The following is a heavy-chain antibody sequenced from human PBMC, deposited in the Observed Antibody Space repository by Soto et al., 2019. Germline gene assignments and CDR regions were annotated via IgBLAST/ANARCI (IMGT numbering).Heavy chain of an antibody. CDR1: GFTFSSYS. CDR2: ISSSSSYI. D-gene: IGHD4-4*01. Sequence: EVQLVESGGGLVKPGGSLRLSCAASGFTFSSYSMNWVRQAPGKGLEWVSSISSSSSYIYYADSVKGRFTISRDNAKNSLYLQMNSLRAEDTAVYYCAIPTVPAGRFDYWGQGTLVTVSS. CDR3: AIPTVPAGRFDY. V-gene: IGHV3-21*01. J-gene: IGHJ4*02.